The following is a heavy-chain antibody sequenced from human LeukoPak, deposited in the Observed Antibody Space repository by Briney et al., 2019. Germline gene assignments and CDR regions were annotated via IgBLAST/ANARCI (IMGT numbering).Heavy chain of an antibody. CDR2: IYTGDNT. CDR1: RISDY. CDR3: ASSTSTPGGFDF. D-gene: IGHD2-2*01. V-gene: IGHV3-66*01. Sequence: PGGSLRLSCAASRISDYMIWVRQAPGTGLEWVSVIYTGDNTYYANSVKGRFTISRDNSQRMLYLQMNSLRAEDTSVYYCASSTSTPGGFDFWSQGTLVTVSS. J-gene: IGHJ4*02.